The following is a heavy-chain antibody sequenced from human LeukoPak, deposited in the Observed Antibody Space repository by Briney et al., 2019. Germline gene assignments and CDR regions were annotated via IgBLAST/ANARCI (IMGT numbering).Heavy chain of an antibody. V-gene: IGHV3-43D*03. D-gene: IGHD6-13*01. J-gene: IGHJ4*02. CDR3: AKDRDSSSWYGGFDY. Sequence: EGSLRLSCAASGFTFDDYAMHWVRQAPGKGLEWVSLISWDGGSTHYADSVKGRFTISRDNGKNSPYLQMNSLRAEDTALYYCAKDRDSSSWYGGFDYWGQGTLVTVSS. CDR2: ISWDGGST. CDR1: GFTFDDYA.